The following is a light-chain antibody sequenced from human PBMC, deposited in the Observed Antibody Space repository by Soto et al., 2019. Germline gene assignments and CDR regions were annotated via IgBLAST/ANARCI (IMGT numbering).Light chain of an antibody. CDR3: QQYNSYS. CDR2: DAS. V-gene: IGKV1-5*01. J-gene: IGKJ1*01. CDR1: QSISKW. Sequence: DIQMNQSPSTLSASIGDRVSITCRASQSISKWLAWHQQKPGKAPKLLIYDASNLESGVPSRFSGSGSGTEFTLTISSLQPDDFATYYCQQYNSYSFGQGTKVDIK.